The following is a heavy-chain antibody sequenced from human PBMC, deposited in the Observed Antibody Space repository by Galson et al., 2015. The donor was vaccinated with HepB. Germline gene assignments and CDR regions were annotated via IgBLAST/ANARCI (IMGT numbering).Heavy chain of an antibody. CDR3: ARGTYYYDSSRNYPLIFDY. Sequence: SLRLSCAVSGFTVTNTYMNWVRQAPGKGLEWVSLIYSGGSIKYLDSVKGRFTISRDKSKNTLYLQMDSLRAEDTAVYYCARGTYYYDSSRNYPLIFDYWGRGTLVTISS. CDR2: IYSGGSI. CDR1: GFTVTNTY. J-gene: IGHJ4*02. D-gene: IGHD3-22*01. V-gene: IGHV3-53*01.